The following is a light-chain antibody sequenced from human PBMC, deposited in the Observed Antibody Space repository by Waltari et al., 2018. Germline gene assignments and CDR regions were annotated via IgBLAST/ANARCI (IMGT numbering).Light chain of an antibody. CDR2: TAS. V-gene: IGKV1-5*03. J-gene: IGKJ1*01. CDR3: QQFNSFPWT. CDR1: QTITNW. Sequence: DIQMTQSPSSLSASVGDRVTITCRASQTITNWLAWYQQKPGKAPKLLIYTASTLESGVPSRFSGSGSGTEFTLTISSLQPGDFATYYCQQFNSFPWTFGHGTTVEIK.